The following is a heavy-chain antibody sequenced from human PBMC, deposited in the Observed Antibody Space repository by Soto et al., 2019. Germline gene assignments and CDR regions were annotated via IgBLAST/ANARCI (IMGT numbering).Heavy chain of an antibody. CDR2: LYTDGSRT. J-gene: IGHJ6*03. Sequence: EVQLVESGGGLVQPGGSLRLSCAASGFTFSSYWMHWVRQVPGKGLVWVSRLYTDGSRTSYADSVKGRFTISRDNAKNTVYLQMNSLRAEDTAVYYCARGAGGYYYIDAWGKGTTVTVSS. CDR1: GFTFSSYW. D-gene: IGHD3-10*01. CDR3: ARGAGGYYYIDA. V-gene: IGHV3-74*01.